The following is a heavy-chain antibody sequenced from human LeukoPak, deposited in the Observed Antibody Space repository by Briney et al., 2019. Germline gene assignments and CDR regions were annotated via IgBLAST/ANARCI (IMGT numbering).Heavy chain of an antibody. D-gene: IGHD2-2*01. CDR1: GFTFSSYG. CDR3: AKDRSSTWSLDY. Sequence: GRSLRLSCAASGFTFSSYGMHWVRQAPGKGLEWVAVISYDGSNKYYADSVRGRFTISRDNSKNTLYLQMNGLRAEDTAVYYCAKDRSSTWSLDYWGQGTLVTVSS. CDR2: ISYDGSNK. J-gene: IGHJ4*02. V-gene: IGHV3-30*18.